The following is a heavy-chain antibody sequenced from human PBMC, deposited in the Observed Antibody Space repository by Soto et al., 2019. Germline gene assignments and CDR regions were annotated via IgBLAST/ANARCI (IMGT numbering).Heavy chain of an antibody. J-gene: IGHJ5*02. CDR3: ARGPARFLGCSGGSCNWFDP. CDR1: GYTFTGYY. D-gene: IGHD2-15*01. V-gene: IGHV1-2*04. Sequence: ASVNVSCKASGYTFTGYYMHWVRQAPGQGLEWMGWINPNSGGTNYAQKFQGWVTMTRDTSISTAYMELSRLRSDDTAVYYCARGPARFLGCSGGSCNWFDPWGQGTLVTVSS. CDR2: INPNSGGT.